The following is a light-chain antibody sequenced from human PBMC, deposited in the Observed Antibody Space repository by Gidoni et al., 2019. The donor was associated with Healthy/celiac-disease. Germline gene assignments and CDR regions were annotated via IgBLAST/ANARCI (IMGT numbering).Light chain of an antibody. CDR3: SSYTSSSILV. CDR2: DVS. Sequence: QSALTQPASVSGSPGQSLTISCTGTSSDVGGYSYVSWYQQHPGKAPKLMIYDVSNRPSGVSNRFSGSKSGNTASLTISGLQAEDEADYYCSSYTSSSILVFGGGTKLTVL. CDR1: SSDVGGYSY. J-gene: IGLJ2*01. V-gene: IGLV2-14*03.